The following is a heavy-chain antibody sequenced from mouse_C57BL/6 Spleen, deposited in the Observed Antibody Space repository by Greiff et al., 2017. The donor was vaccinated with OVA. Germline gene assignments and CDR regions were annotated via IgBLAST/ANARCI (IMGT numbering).Heavy chain of an antibody. CDR1: GFTFSSYG. CDR3: AREGLDYAMDY. J-gene: IGHJ4*01. CDR2: ISSGGSYT. D-gene: IGHD2-4*01. V-gene: IGHV5-6*01. Sequence: EVKLVESGGDLVKPGGSLKLSCAASGFTFSSYGMSWVRQTPDKRLEWVATISSGGSYTYYPDSVTGRFTISRDNDKNTLYLQMSSLKSEDTAMYYCAREGLDYAMDYWGQGASVTVSS.